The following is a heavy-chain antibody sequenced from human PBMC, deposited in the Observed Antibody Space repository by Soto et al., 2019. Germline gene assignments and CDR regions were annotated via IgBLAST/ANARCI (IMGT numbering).Heavy chain of an antibody. D-gene: IGHD1-26*01. J-gene: IGHJ3*02. V-gene: IGHV3-9*01. Sequence: GGSLRLSCAASGFTFDDYAMHWVRQAPGKGLEWVSGISWNSGSIGYADSVKGRVTSSRDTAKDPLYLQMNSLRAGDTAEDYGAKESTMGATMIDAFDIWGQGTMVTVSS. CDR2: ISWNSGSI. CDR1: GFTFDDYA. CDR3: AKESTMGATMIDAFDI.